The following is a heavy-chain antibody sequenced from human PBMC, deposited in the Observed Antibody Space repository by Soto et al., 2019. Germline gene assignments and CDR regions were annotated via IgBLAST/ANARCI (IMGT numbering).Heavy chain of an antibody. CDR2: TSAYKGNT. V-gene: IGHV1-18*01. CDR3: ARRQWLVGGYYYGMDV. J-gene: IGHJ6*02. CDR1: GYTFTSYG. D-gene: IGHD6-19*01. Sequence: QVQLVQSGAEVKKPGASVKVSCKASGYTFTSYGINWVRQAPGQGLEWMGWTSAYKGNTNYAQKLQGRVTMTTDTSTSTAYMELRSLRSDDTAVYYCARRQWLVGGYYYGMDVWGQGTTVTVSS.